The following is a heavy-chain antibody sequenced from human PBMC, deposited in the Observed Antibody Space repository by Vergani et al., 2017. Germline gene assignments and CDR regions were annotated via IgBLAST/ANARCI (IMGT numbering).Heavy chain of an antibody. D-gene: IGHD3-9*01. CDR1: GFTVSSNY. CDR2: IYSGGST. V-gene: IGHV3-53*01. CDR3: ARDHYDILTGLKDYYGMDV. J-gene: IGHJ6*02. Sequence: EVQLVESGGGLIQPGGSLRLSCAASGFTVSSNYMSWVRQAPGKGLEWVSVIYSGGSTYYADAVKGRFTISRDNSKNTLYLQMNSLRAEDTAVYYCARDHYDILTGLKDYYGMDVWGQGTTVTVSS.